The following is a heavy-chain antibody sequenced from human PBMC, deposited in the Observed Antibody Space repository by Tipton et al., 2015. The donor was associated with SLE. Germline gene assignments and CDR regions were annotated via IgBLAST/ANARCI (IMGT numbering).Heavy chain of an antibody. Sequence: SGPEVKKPGSSVKVSCKASGGTFSSYAMHWVRQAPGKGLEWVAVISYDGSNKYYADSVKGRFTISRDNSKNTLYLQMNSLRAEDTAVYYCARDTPFWSGYNDAFDIWGQGTMVTVSS. V-gene: IGHV3-30-3*01. CDR3: ARDTPFWSGYNDAFDI. CDR1: GGTFSSYA. J-gene: IGHJ3*02. CDR2: ISYDGSNK. D-gene: IGHD3-3*01.